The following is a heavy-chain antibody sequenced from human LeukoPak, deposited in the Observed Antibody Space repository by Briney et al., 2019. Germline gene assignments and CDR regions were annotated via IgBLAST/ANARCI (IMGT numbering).Heavy chain of an antibody. CDR3: ARDSVSGGSSLDY. V-gene: IGHV4-59*01. CDR2: IYYSGST. CDR1: GGSISSYY. J-gene: IGHJ4*02. Sequence: SETLSLTCTVSGGSISSYYWSWIRQPPGKGQEWIGYIYYSGSTNYNPSLKSRVTISVDTSKNQFSLKLSSVTAADTAVYYCARDSVSGGSSLDYWGQGTLVTVSS. D-gene: IGHD2-15*01.